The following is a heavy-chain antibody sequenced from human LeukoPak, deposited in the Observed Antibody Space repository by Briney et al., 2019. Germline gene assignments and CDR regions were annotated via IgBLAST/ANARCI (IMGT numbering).Heavy chain of an antibody. CDR1: GFTFSNYA. CDR2: ILGSGGST. D-gene: IGHD3-9*01. J-gene: IGHJ4*02. V-gene: IGHV3-23*01. CDR3: AKWGDYDVLTGYYVPDY. Sequence: WGSLRLSCAASGFTFSNYAMSWVRQAPGKGLEWVSAILGSGGSTYYADSVKGRFTVSRDNSKSTLYLQMNSLRAEDTALYYCAKWGDYDVLTGYYVPDYWGQGTLVIVSS.